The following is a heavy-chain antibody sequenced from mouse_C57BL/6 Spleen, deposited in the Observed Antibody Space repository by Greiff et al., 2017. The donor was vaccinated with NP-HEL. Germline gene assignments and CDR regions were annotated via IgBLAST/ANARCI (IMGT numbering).Heavy chain of an antibody. V-gene: IGHV1-26*01. CDR1: GYTFTDYY. CDR3: ARRRIYYDYDGGAMDY. Sequence: VQLQQSGPELVKPGASVKISCKASGYTFTDYYMNWVKQSHGKSLEWIGDINPNNGGTSYNQKFKGKATLTVDKSSSTAYMELRSLTSEDSAVYYCARRRIYYDYDGGAMDYWGQGTSVTVSS. CDR2: INPNNGGT. J-gene: IGHJ4*01. D-gene: IGHD2-4*01.